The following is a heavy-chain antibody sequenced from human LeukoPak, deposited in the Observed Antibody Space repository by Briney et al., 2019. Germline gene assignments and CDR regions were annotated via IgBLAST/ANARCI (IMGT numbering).Heavy chain of an antibody. CDR3: ARGGTPGYSSGRIDY. D-gene: IGHD6-19*01. Sequence: PGGSLRLSCAASGFTFSNSAMSWVRQAPGKGLEWVSTLSGSGITTYYADSVKGRFTISRHNSENTLYLHMNSLRVEDTAVYFCARGGTPGYSSGRIDYWGQGTLVTVSS. V-gene: IGHV3-23*01. CDR2: LSGSGITT. CDR1: GFTFSNSA. J-gene: IGHJ4*02.